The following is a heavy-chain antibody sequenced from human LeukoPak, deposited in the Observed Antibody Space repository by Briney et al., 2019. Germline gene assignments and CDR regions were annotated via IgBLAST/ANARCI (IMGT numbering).Heavy chain of an antibody. CDR2: ISYDGSKK. J-gene: IGHJ6*03. CDR3: ARGPRVGAAGFVYYHYIDV. D-gene: IGHD1-26*01. Sequence: PGGSLRLSCAASGFTFSSYGMHWVRQAPGKGLEWVAVISYDGSKKYYADSVKGRFTISRDNSKNTQHLQMNSLRAEDTAVYYCARGPRVGAAGFVYYHYIDVWGKGTTVTVSS. V-gene: IGHV3-30*19. CDR1: GFTFSSYG.